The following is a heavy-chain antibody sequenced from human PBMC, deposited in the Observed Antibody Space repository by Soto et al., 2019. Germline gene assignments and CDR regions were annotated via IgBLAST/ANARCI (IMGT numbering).Heavy chain of an antibody. CDR2: ISSSRSYI. CDR1: GVSFNSYG. D-gene: IGHD5-18*01. Sequence: GGPLRVSCAACGVSFNSYGMHRVLQAPGKGLEWVSSISSSRSYIYYADSVKGRFTISRDNSKNTLYLQMDSLRAEDTAVYYCAKGLSVIQEWLIDGHGGQGTRVTVSS. J-gene: IGHJ4*02. CDR3: AKGLSVIQEWLIDGH. V-gene: IGHV3-21*01.